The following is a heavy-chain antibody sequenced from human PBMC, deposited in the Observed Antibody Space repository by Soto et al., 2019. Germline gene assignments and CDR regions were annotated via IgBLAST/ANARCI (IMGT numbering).Heavy chain of an antibody. J-gene: IGHJ5*02. V-gene: IGHV4-31*03. CDR2: IYYSGST. CDR1: GGSNSSGGYY. Sequence: PSETLSLTCTVSGGSNSSGGYYWSWIRQHPGKGLEWIGYIYYSGSTYYNPSLKSRVTISVDTSKNQFSLKLSSVTAADTAVYYCARDDTTVVTPEFPWGQGTLVTVSS. D-gene: IGHD4-17*01. CDR3: ARDDTTVVTPEFP.